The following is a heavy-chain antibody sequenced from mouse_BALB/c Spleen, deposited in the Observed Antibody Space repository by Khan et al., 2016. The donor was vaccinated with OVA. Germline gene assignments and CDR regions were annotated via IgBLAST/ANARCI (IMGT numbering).Heavy chain of an antibody. Sequence: EVELVESGGDLVKPRGSLKLSCAVSGFTFSSYSMSWVRQTPDKRLEWVATISSGGDYTYYPDSVKGRFTISRDNAKNTLYLQMSSLKSEDTAMYYCASHLTGSFAYWAKGLWSLSLQ. D-gene: IGHD4-1*01. CDR2: ISSGGDYT. V-gene: IGHV5-6*01. CDR1: GFTFSSYS. CDR3: ASHLTGSFAY. J-gene: IGHJ3*01.